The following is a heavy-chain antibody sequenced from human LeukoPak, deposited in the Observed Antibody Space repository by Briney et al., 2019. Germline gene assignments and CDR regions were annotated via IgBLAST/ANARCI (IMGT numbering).Heavy chain of an antibody. CDR1: GFTFSSYA. Sequence: PGGSLRLSCAASGFTFSSYAMSWVRQAPGKGLEWVSAISGSGGSTYYADSVKGRFTISRDNSKNTLYLQMNSLRAEDTAVYYCVCYSGSHYGVDYFDYWGQGTLVTVSS. J-gene: IGHJ4*02. CDR2: ISGSGGST. D-gene: IGHD1-26*01. CDR3: VCYSGSHYGVDYFDY. V-gene: IGHV3-23*01.